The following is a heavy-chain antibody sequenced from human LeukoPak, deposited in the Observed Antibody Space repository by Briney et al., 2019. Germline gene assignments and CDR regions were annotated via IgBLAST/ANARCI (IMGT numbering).Heavy chain of an antibody. V-gene: IGHV3-30*03. CDR1: GFTFSSYG. Sequence: GGSLRLSCAASGFTFSSYGMHWVRQAPGKGLEWVAVISYDGSNKYYADSVKGRFTISRDNSKNTLYLQMNSLRAEDTAVYYCASLHLYYYDSSGYPPDWGQGTLVTVSS. CDR3: ASLHLYYYDSSGYPPD. J-gene: IGHJ4*02. D-gene: IGHD3-22*01. CDR2: ISYDGSNK.